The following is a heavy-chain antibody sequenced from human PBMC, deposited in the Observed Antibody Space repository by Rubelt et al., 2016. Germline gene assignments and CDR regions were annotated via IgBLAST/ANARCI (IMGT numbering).Heavy chain of an antibody. Sequence: QVQLVESGGGVVQPGRSLRLSCAASGFTFSSYGMHWVRQAQGKGLEWVAGIWYDGSNKYYADSVRGRFTISRDNSENTLYLQMNSLRAEDTAVYYCARDLYGDFYFDYWGQGTLVTVSS. J-gene: IGHJ4*02. CDR1: GFTFSSYG. CDR2: IWYDGSNK. D-gene: IGHD4-17*01. CDR3: ARDLYGDFYFDY. V-gene: IGHV3-33*01.